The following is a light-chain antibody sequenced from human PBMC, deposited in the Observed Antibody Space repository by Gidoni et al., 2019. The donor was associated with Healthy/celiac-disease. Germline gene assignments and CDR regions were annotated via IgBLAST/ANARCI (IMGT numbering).Light chain of an antibody. CDR3: SSYTSSSPLNWV. Sequence: SALPQPASAAGSPGESITISCTGTSSDVGVYDYVSWYQQHPGKAPKIMIFDVSDRPSGVSNRFSGSKSGNTASLTISGLQAEDVADYYCSSYTSSSPLNWVFGGGTKLTVL. J-gene: IGLJ3*02. V-gene: IGLV2-14*01. CDR1: SSDVGVYDY. CDR2: DVS.